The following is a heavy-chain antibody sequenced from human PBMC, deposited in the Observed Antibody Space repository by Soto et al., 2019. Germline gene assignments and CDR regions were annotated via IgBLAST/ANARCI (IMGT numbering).Heavy chain of an antibody. CDR1: GGSVSSSSYH. J-gene: IGHJ4*02. Sequence: QLQLQESGPGLMKPSETLSLTCSVSGGSVSSSSYHWAWIRQPPGKGLEWIGGIYYSGTTCYNPSLKSRVPMSVDTSKNQFSLKLSSVTAADTAVYYCARGRRGLPGLFPLIAYWGQGTLVTVSS. D-gene: IGHD6-25*01. CDR2: IYYSGTT. V-gene: IGHV4-39*01. CDR3: ARGRRGLPGLFPLIAY.